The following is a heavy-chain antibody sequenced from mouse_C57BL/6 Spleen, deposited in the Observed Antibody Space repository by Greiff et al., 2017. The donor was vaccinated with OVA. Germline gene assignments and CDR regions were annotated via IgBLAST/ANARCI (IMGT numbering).Heavy chain of an antibody. D-gene: IGHD1-1*01. CDR1: GYTFTSYW. V-gene: IGHV1-61*01. CDR3: ARGGYGSRPSYAMDY. Sequence: VQLQQPGAELVRPGSSVKLSCKASGYTFTSYWMDWVQQRPGQGLEWIGNIYPSDSETHYNQKFKDKATLTVDKSSSTAYMQLSSLTSEDSAVYYCARGGYGSRPSYAMDYWGQGTSVTVSS. J-gene: IGHJ4*01. CDR2: IYPSDSET.